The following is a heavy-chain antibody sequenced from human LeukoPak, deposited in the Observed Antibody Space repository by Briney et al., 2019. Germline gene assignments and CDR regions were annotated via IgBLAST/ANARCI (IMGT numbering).Heavy chain of an antibody. Sequence: GGSLRLSCAASGFIFSSYAMHWVRQAPGKGLEWVAVISYDGSNKYYADSVKGRFTISRDNSKNTLYLQMNSLRAEDTAVYYCAYSGSYLRYDYWGQGTLVTVSS. V-gene: IGHV3-30*04. CDR3: AYSGSYLRYDY. CDR2: ISYDGSNK. D-gene: IGHD1-26*01. CDR1: GFIFSSYA. J-gene: IGHJ4*02.